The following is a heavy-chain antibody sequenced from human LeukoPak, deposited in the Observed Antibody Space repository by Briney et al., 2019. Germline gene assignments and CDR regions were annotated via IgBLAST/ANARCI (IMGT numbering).Heavy chain of an antibody. V-gene: IGHV4-38-2*01. CDR2: IFCSGST. D-gene: IGHD3-22*01. J-gene: IGHJ4*02. CDR1: GHSISSGYY. CDR3: ARSNTYYDSSPEAY. Sequence: SETLSLTCAVSGHSISSGYYWGWIRQPPGKGLEWIGSIFCSGSTYYNPSLKSRVTISVDTSKNQFSLKLSSVTAADTAVYYCARSNTYYDSSPEAYWGQGTLVTVSS.